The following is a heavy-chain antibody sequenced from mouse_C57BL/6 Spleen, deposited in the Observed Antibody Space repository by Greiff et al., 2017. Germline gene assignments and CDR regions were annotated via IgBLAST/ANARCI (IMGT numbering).Heavy chain of an antibody. CDR1: GYTFTSYW. V-gene: IGHV1-55*01. D-gene: IGHD2-5*01. CDR3: ARSDSNYLYAMDY. Sequence: QVQLKESGAELVKPGASVKMSCKASGYTFTSYWITWVKQRPGQGLEWIGDIYPGSGSTNYNEKFKSKATLTVDTSSSTAYMQLSSLTSEDSAVYYCARSDSNYLYAMDYWGQGTSVTVSS. J-gene: IGHJ4*01. CDR2: IYPGSGST.